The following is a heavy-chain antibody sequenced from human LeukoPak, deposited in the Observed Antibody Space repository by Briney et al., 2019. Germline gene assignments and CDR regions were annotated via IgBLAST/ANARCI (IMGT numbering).Heavy chain of an antibody. J-gene: IGHJ6*03. CDR1: GFTFSDFW. CDR2: INSGGTVT. Sequence: GGSLRLSCAASGFTFSDFWMHWVRQAPGKGLVWVSRINSGGTVTNYADSVKGRLTISRDNAKNTLYLQMNSLRAEDTAVYYCARDGFLRGYSYGTPDYYYYYMDVWGKGTTVTVSS. V-gene: IGHV3-74*01. CDR3: ARDGFLRGYSYGTPDYYYYYMDV. D-gene: IGHD5-18*01.